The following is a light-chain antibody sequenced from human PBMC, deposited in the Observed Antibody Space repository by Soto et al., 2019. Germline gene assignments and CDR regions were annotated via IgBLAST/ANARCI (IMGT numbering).Light chain of an antibody. V-gene: IGKV3-11*01. Sequence: GERATLSCRASQSVSRYLAWYQQKPGQAPSILIYDASYRATGIPARFSGSGSGTDFILTISSLEHEDFAIYYCQHRSNWITFGQGTRLEI. CDR1: QSVSRY. J-gene: IGKJ5*01. CDR2: DAS. CDR3: QHRSNWIT.